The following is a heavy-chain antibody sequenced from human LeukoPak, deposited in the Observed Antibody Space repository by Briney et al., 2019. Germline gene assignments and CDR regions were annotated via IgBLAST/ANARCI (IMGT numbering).Heavy chain of an antibody. D-gene: IGHD6-13*01. CDR3: ASAEYSSSGYYYYGMDV. V-gene: IGHV3-7*01. Sequence: GGSLRLSCAGSGFTFSSYWMSWVRQAPGKGLEWVANIKQDGSEKYYVDSVKGRFTISRDNAKNSLYLQMNSLRAEDTAVYYCASAEYSSSGYYYYGMDVWGQGTTVTVSS. J-gene: IGHJ6*02. CDR2: IKQDGSEK. CDR1: GFTFSSYW.